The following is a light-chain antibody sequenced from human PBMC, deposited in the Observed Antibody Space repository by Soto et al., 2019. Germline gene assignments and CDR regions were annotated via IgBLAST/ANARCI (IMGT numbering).Light chain of an antibody. Sequence: DIQMTQSPSTLSASVGDRVTITCRASQPITAWLAWYQQKPGQEPNLLIYDASDLQTGVPSRFSGSGSGTEFTLTITGLQPDDFAPYYCQQYNLYPYTFGQGTKLEIK. J-gene: IGKJ2*01. CDR2: DAS. CDR1: QPITAW. CDR3: QQYNLYPYT. V-gene: IGKV1-5*01.